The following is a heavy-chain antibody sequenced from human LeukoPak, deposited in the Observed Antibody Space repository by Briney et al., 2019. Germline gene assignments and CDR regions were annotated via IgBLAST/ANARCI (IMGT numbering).Heavy chain of an antibody. CDR2: TYYRSKWYN. CDR1: GDSVSSNSAA. CDR3: AREELGLVLYYYYYYMDV. D-gene: IGHD1-26*01. V-gene: IGHV6-1*01. J-gene: IGHJ6*03. Sequence: SQTLSLTCAISGDSVSSNSAAWNWIRQSPSRGLEWLGRTYYRSKWYNDYAVSVKSRITINPDTSKNQFSLQLNSVTPEDTAVYYCAREELGLVLYYYYYYMDVWGKGTTVTVSS.